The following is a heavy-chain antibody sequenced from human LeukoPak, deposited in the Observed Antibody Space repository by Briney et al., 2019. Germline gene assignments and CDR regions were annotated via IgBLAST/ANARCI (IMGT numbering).Heavy chain of an antibody. D-gene: IGHD4-17*01. CDR1: GFTFRNYW. CDR3: ARAVTTVTRGGLVFDY. V-gene: IGHV3-74*01. Sequence: GGSLRLSCAASGFTFRNYWMHWVRQAPGKGLVWVSRINNDGSDTIYADSVKGRFTISRDNAKNSLYLQMNSLRDEDTAVYYCARAVTTVTRGGLVFDYWGQGTLVTVSS. CDR2: INNDGSDT. J-gene: IGHJ4*02.